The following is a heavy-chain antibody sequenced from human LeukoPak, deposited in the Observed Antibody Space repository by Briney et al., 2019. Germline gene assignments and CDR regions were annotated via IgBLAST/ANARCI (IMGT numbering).Heavy chain of an antibody. CDR2: IKKDGSEK. CDR1: GFTFSSYW. J-gene: IGHJ4*02. Sequence: GGSLRLSCAASGFTFSSYWMSWVRQAPGKGLEWAANIKKDGSEKYYVDSVKGRFTISRDNAKNSLYLQMNSLRAEDTAVYYCARDHPTWIQLWFRSKTEIFDYWGQGTLVTVSS. D-gene: IGHD5-18*01. CDR3: ARDHPTWIQLWFRSKTEIFDY. V-gene: IGHV3-7*01.